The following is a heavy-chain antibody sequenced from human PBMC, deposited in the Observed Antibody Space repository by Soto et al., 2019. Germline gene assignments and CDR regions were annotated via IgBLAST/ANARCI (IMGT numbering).Heavy chain of an antibody. CDR3: AKANVMVVDSSTLDF. Sequence: SETVSLTCTVSGYSTSIGSYWGWIRQPPGKGPEWIASIYHGGSTFYNPSLKSRVTVSVDKSNNQFSLKLRSVTAADTAVYYCAKANVMVVDSSTLDFWGHGTXVTVSS. J-gene: IGHJ4*01. CDR1: GYSTSIGSY. D-gene: IGHD3-10*01. CDR2: IYHGGST. V-gene: IGHV4-38-2*02.